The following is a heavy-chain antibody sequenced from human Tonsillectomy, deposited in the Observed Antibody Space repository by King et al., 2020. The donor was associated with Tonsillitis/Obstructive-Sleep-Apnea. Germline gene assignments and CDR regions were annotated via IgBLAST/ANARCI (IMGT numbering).Heavy chain of an antibody. J-gene: IGHJ5*02. D-gene: IGHD4-11*01. CDR3: AKAISGTTGGGNNWFDP. Sequence: VQLVESGGGLVQPGRSLRLSCAASGFTFDDYAMHWVRHAPGKGLEWVSGISWNSGTICYADSVKGRFTISRDNAKNSLYLQMNSLRAEDTALYYCAKAISGTTGGGNNWFDPWGQGTLVTVSS. CDR2: ISWNSGTI. CDR1: GFTFDDYA. V-gene: IGHV3-9*01.